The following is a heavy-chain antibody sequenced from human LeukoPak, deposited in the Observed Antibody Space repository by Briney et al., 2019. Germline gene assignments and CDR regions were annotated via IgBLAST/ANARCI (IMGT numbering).Heavy chain of an antibody. D-gene: IGHD3-3*01. Sequence: ASVKVSCKASGYTFTSYGISWVRQSPGQGLEWMGWISAYNGNTNYAQKLQGRVTMTTDTSTSTAYMELRSLRSDDTAVYYCARDSAYDFWSGYPNYYYYYYMDVWGKGTTVTVSS. CDR3: ARDSAYDFWSGYPNYYYYYYMDV. V-gene: IGHV1-18*01. CDR1: GYTFTSYG. CDR2: ISAYNGNT. J-gene: IGHJ6*03.